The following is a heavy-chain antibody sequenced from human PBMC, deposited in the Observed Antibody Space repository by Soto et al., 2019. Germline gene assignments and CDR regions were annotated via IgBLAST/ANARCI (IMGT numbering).Heavy chain of an antibody. CDR1: GGSFSKYG. Sequence: QVQLVQSGAEVKMPGSSVRVSCKASGGSFSKYGISWVRQAPGQGLEWMGGIIPMFGIGNYAEKFLGRVTITAAESTSTSPMELSSLRSEDTAVYFWARGSRENYFYAMDVGGQGTTVTVSS. V-gene: IGHV1-69*01. CDR3: ARGSRENYFYAMDV. D-gene: IGHD1-26*01. CDR2: IIPMFGIG. J-gene: IGHJ6*02.